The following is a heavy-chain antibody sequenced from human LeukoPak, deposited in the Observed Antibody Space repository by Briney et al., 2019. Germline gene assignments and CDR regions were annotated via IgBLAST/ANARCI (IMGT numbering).Heavy chain of an antibody. V-gene: IGHV3-53*04. CDR3: ARDGVGGFDY. Sequence: GGSLRLSCAASGFTVSSNYMSWVRQAPGKGLEWVSIIYGGGSTYYADSVMGRFTISRHNSKNTLYLRMNTLRPEDTAVYYCARDGVGGFDYWGQGTLVTVSS. CDR1: GFTVSSNY. D-gene: IGHD1-26*01. CDR2: IYGGGST. J-gene: IGHJ4*02.